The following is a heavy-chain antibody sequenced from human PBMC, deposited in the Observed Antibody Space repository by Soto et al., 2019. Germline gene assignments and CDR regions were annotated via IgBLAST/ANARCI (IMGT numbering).Heavy chain of an antibody. J-gene: IGHJ4*02. D-gene: IGHD1-1*01. CDR3: ARVSPVEYYFDY. CDR2: IYYSGST. CDR1: GCSLSSYY. Sequence: SETLSLTCPFSGCSLSSYYWSWVRQPPGKGLEWIGYIYYSGSTNYNPSLKSRVTISVDTSKNQFSLKLSSVTAADTAVYYCARVSPVEYYFDYWGQGTLVTVSS. V-gene: IGHV4-59*01.